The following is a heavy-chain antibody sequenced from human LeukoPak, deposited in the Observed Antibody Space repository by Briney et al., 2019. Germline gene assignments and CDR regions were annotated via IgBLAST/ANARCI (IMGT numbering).Heavy chain of an antibody. D-gene: IGHD3-10*01. J-gene: IGHJ6*04. CDR1: GGTFSSYA. CDR3: ARSYYGSGVPYGMDV. V-gene: IGHV1-69*06. CDR2: IIPIFGTA. Sequence: SVKVSCKASGGTFSSYAISWVRQAPGQGLEWMGGIIPIFGTANYAQKFQGRVTITADKSTSTAYMELSSLRSEDTAVYYCARSYYGSGVPYGMDVWGKGTMVTVSS.